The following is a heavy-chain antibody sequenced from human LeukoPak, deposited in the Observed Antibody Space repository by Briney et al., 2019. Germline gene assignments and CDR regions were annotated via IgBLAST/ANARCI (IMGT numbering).Heavy chain of an antibody. V-gene: IGHV4-34*01. CDR3: ARGLYSYGYGLRYNWFDP. CDR2: INHSGST. D-gene: IGHD5-18*01. CDR1: GGSFSGYY. Sequence: PSETLSLTCAVYGGSFSGYYWSWIRQPPGKGLEWIGEINHSGSTNYNPSLKSRVTISVDTSKDQFSLKLSSVTAADTAVYYCARGLYSYGYGLRYNWFDPWGQGTLVTVSS. J-gene: IGHJ5*02.